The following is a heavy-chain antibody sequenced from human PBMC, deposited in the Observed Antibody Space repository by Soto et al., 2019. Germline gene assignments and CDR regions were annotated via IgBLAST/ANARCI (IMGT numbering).Heavy chain of an antibody. J-gene: IGHJ5*02. CDR2: ISYDGSNK. CDR3: AKSGGYSYYNWLDP. Sequence: QVQLVESGGGVVQPGRSLRLSCAASGFAFHSNAMHWVRQAPGKGLEWVAVISYDGSNKYYADSVKGRFTISRDNSKNPLFLQMNSLRAEDTAVYYCAKSGGYSYYNWLDPWGQGTLVTVSS. D-gene: IGHD5-18*01. CDR1: GFAFHSNA. V-gene: IGHV3-30*18.